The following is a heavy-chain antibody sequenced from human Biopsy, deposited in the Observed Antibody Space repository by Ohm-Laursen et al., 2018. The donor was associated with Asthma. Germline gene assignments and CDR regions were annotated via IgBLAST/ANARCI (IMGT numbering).Heavy chain of an antibody. V-gene: IGHV1-24*01. D-gene: IGHD4-17*01. CDR1: GYSLTDLS. CDR2: HDHEEGGT. CDR3: ASDFPKDYVRYNFQF. J-gene: IGHJ4*02. Sequence: ASVKVSCKVSGYSLTDLSMHWVRQAPGQGLEWMGGHDHEEGGTVNARRFQGRVTMTEDTSTDTASMELSSLSSDDTAVYYCASDFPKDYVRYNFQFWGQGTLVTVSS.